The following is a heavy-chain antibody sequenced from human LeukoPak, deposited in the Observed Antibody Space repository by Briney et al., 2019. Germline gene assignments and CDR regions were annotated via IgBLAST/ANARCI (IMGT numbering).Heavy chain of an antibody. CDR3: ARHVRFLEWLSSYYFDY. CDR1: GGSFSGYY. Sequence: SETLSLTCAVYGGSFSGYYWSWLRHPPGKGLEWGGEINYSGSTKYNPSLKSRVTISVDTSKNPFSLRLTSVTAADTAVYYCARHVRFLEWLSSYYFDYWGQGTLVTVSS. J-gene: IGHJ4*02. D-gene: IGHD3-3*01. CDR2: INYSGST. V-gene: IGHV4-34*01.